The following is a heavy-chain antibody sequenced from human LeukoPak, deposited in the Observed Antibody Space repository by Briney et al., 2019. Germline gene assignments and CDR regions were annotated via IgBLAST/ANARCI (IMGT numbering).Heavy chain of an antibody. J-gene: IGHJ4*02. CDR3: AREGYYYDSSGRFDY. CDR1: GFTVSSNY. CDR2: IYSGGST. D-gene: IGHD3-22*01. Sequence: GRSLRLSCAASGFTVSSNYMSWVRQAPGKGLEWVSVIYSGGSTYYADSVKGRFTISRDNSKNTLYLQMNSLRAEDTAVYYCAREGYYYDSSGRFDYWGQGTLVTVSS. V-gene: IGHV3-53*01.